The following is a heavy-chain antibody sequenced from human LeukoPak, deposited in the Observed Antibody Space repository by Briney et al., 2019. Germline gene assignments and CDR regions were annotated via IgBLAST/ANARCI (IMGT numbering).Heavy chain of an antibody. J-gene: IGHJ4*02. Sequence: GASVTVSCKASGYTFTGHYIHWVRQAPGQGLEWMGWINPKNAGTNYAQKFQGRVTMTRDTSTGTAYMELSRLRSDDTAVYYCARTLYIAAAPGGFDYWGQGTLVAVSS. V-gene: IGHV1-2*02. CDR1: GYTFTGHY. CDR3: ARTLYIAAAPGGFDY. D-gene: IGHD6-13*01. CDR2: INPKNAGT.